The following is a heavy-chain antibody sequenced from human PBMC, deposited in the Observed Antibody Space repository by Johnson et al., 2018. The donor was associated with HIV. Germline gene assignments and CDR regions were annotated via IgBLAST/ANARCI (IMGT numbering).Heavy chain of an antibody. J-gene: IGHJ3*01. Sequence: VQLVESGGGVVRPGGSLRLSCAASGFTFDDYAMHWVRQAPGKGLEWVSGISWNSGSIGYADSVKGRFTISRDNAKNSLYLHMNSLRAEDTALYYCAREPELELQFSHAFDFWGQGTMVSVSS. CDR1: GFTFDDYA. CDR2: ISWNSGSI. D-gene: IGHD1-7*01. CDR3: AREPELELQFSHAFDF. V-gene: IGHV3-9*01.